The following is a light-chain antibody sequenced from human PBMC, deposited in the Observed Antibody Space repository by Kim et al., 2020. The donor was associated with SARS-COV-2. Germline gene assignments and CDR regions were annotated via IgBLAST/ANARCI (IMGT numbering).Light chain of an antibody. CDR2: GAS. CDR3: LQHRTYPLT. Sequence: ASVDDTVTITCRASQYIGNVLGWYQQNPGRAPKRLIYGASNLQSGVPSRFSGSGSETEFTLTINSLQPEDFATYFCLQHRTYPLTFGQGTRLEIK. V-gene: IGKV1-17*01. J-gene: IGKJ5*01. CDR1: QYIGNV.